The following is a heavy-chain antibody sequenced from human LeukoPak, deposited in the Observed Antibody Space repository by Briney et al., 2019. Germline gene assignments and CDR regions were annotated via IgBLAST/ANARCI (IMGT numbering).Heavy chain of an antibody. CDR3: AKPPHVTMIVVGF. V-gene: IGHV3-23*01. CDR2: ISGSGGST. J-gene: IGHJ3*01. D-gene: IGHD3-22*01. Sequence: GGSLILSCAASGFTFSSYAMTWVRQAPGKGLEWVSTISGSGGSTYYADSVKGRFTISRDNSKNTLYLQMSSLGAEDTAVYYCAKPPHVTMIVVGFWGQGTMVTVSS. CDR1: GFTFSSYA.